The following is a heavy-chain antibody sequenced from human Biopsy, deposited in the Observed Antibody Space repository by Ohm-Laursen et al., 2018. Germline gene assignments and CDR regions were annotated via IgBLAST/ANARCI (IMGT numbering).Heavy chain of an antibody. V-gene: IGHV3-33*01. Sequence: SLRLSCAASGFTFSNYGMHWVRQAPGKRLEWVAVIWYDGRNQYYADFVKGRFTISRDNSKDTLYLQMNSLRAEDTAVYFCAREIYPTTIYRPVDSWGQGTLVTVSS. CDR3: AREIYPTTIYRPVDS. J-gene: IGHJ5*01. CDR1: GFTFSNYG. CDR2: IWYDGRNQ. D-gene: IGHD3-3*01.